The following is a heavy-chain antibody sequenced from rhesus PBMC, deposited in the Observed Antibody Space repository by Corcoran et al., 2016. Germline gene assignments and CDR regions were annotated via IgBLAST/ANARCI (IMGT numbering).Heavy chain of an antibody. CDR1: GYSISSGYG. CDR2: IFGGSGST. V-gene: IGHV4-127*01. D-gene: IGHD6S26*01. Sequence: QVQLQESGPGLVKPSETLSLTCAVSGYSISSGYGWGWIRQPPGKGLEWIGQIFGGSGSTPNNPSLKSRVTVSTDTSKNQFSLRLTSVTAADTAVYYCLGSGWSGFWGQGVLVTVSS. J-gene: IGHJ4*01. CDR3: LGSGWSGF.